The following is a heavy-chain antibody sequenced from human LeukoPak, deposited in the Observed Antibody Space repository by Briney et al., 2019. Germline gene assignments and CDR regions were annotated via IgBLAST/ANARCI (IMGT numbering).Heavy chain of an antibody. V-gene: IGHV3-23*01. CDR1: GFTFSSYA. Sequence: PGGSLRLSCAASGFTFSSYAMSWVRQAPGNGLEWVSAISGSGGSTYYADSVKGRFTISRDNSKNTLYLQMNSLRAEDTAVYYCAKDPTQYYYDSSGYYAAAFDIWGQGTMVTVSS. CDR3: AKDPTQYYYDSSGYYAAAFDI. J-gene: IGHJ3*02. D-gene: IGHD3-22*01. CDR2: ISGSGGST.